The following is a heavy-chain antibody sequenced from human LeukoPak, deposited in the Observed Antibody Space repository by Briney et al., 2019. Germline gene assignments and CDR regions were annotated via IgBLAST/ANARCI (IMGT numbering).Heavy chain of an antibody. CDR3: ARDRTRIIYGDYVWDV. D-gene: IGHD4-17*01. CDR2: ISGSGGST. CDR1: GFTFSRYS. V-gene: IGHV3-21*01. Sequence: GGSLRLSCAASGFTFSRYSMSWVRQAPGKGLEWVSAISGSGGSTYYADSVKGRFTISRDNAKNSLYLQMNSLRAEDTAVYYCARDRTRIIYGDYVWDVWGKGTTVTVSS. J-gene: IGHJ6*04.